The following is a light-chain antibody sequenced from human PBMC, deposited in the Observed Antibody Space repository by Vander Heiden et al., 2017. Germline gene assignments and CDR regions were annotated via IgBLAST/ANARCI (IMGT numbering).Light chain of an antibody. V-gene: IGLV2-14*01. CDR1: SSDVGAYNI. CDR2: DVN. J-gene: IGLJ1*01. CDR3: TSYTTSNTHV. Sequence: QSALPQPASASGSPGQSITISCTGTSSDVGAYNIVSWYQQHPGKAPKLIIYDVNNRPSGVSNRFSGSKSGNTASLTISGLQAEDEADYYCTSYTTSNTHVFGAGTKVTVL.